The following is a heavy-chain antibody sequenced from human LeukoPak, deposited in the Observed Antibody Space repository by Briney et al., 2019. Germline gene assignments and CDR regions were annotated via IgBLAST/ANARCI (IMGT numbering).Heavy chain of an antibody. CDR2: INHSGST. CDR1: GGSFSGYY. Sequence: SETLSLTCAVYGGSFSGYYWSWIRQPPGKGLEWIGEINHSGSTNYNPSLKSRVTISVDTSKNQFSLKLSSVTAADTAVYYCARRGWSGYDFGRDPDYYYYMDVWGKGTTVTVSS. J-gene: IGHJ6*03. CDR3: ARRGWSGYDFGRDPDYYYYMDV. V-gene: IGHV4-34*01. D-gene: IGHD5-12*01.